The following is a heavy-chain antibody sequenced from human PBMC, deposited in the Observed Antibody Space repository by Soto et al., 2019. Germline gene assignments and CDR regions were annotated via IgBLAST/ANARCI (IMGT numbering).Heavy chain of an antibody. J-gene: IGHJ6*02. CDR1: GGSFSVYY. CDR3: ARGPYSSGWYRDYGMDV. D-gene: IGHD6-19*01. V-gene: IGHV4-34*01. Sequence: ETLSLTCAVYGGSFSVYYWSWIRQPPGNGLEWIGEINHSGSTNYNPSLKSRVTISVDTSKNQFSLKLSSVTAADTAVYYCARGPYSSGWYRDYGMDVWGQGTTVTVSS. CDR2: INHSGST.